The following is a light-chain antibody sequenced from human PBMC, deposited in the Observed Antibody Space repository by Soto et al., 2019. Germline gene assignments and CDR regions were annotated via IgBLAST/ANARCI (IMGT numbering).Light chain of an antibody. J-gene: IGKJ1*01. V-gene: IGKV1-27*01. CDR2: TAS. Sequence: DIQMTQSPSSLSASVGDNVTITCGASQGIISYLAWFQQKPGKVPKLMIYTASTLRSGVSSRFSGSGSGTDFTLTISNLQPEDVATYYCQKYNSAPRTFGQGTKVEIK. CDR1: QGIISY. CDR3: QKYNSAPRT.